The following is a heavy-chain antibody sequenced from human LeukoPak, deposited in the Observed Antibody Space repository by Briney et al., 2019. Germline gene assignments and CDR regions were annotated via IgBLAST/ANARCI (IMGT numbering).Heavy chain of an antibody. D-gene: IGHD1-1*01. CDR3: ARLSHMEGHFDY. Sequence: PSETLSLTCAVYGGSFSGYYWSCIRQPPGKGLEWIGEINHSGSTNYNPSLKTRVTLSVDTSKNQFSLKLSSVPAADTAVYYCARLSHMEGHFDYWGQGTLVTVSS. CDR2: INHSGST. V-gene: IGHV4-34*01. J-gene: IGHJ4*02. CDR1: GGSFSGYY.